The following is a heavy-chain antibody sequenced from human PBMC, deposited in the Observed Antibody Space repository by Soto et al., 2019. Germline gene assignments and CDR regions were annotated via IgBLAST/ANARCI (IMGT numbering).Heavy chain of an antibody. CDR2: IKSNNDGRST. V-gene: IGHV3-15*07. CDR1: GLNFNNAW. D-gene: IGHD2-8*01. CDR3: TTDAQWGI. J-gene: IGHJ3*02. Sequence: EVQLVESGGGLVKPGGCLRLSCAASGLNFNNAWMNWVRQAPGKGLEWVGRIKSNNDGRSTEYTAHLKDRFTISSDDSKNTLYLQMNSLTTEDTAEYYCTTDAQWGIWGQGTMVTVSS.